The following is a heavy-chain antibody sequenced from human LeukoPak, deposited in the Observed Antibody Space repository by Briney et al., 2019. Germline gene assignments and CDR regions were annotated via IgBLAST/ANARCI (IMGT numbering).Heavy chain of an antibody. Sequence: GGSLRLSCAASGFTFSSYGMHWVRQAPGMGLEWVAVIWYDGRNKYYADSVKGRFTISRDNSKNTLSLQLRSLRAEDTAVYYCAKDLSYTSGASDHWGQGTLVTVSS. J-gene: IGHJ4*02. CDR3: AKDLSYTSGASDH. CDR2: IWYDGRNK. V-gene: IGHV3-33*03. D-gene: IGHD6-19*01. CDR1: GFTFSSYG.